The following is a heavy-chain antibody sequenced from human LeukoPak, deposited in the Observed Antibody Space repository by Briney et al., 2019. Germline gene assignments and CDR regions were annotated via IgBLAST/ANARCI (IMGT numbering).Heavy chain of an antibody. J-gene: IGHJ6*03. CDR3: ARDAYYYDSSGYYEHYYYYYMDV. D-gene: IGHD3-22*01. CDR1: GYTFTGYY. V-gene: IGHV1-2*02. Sequence: GASVKVSCKASGYTFTGYYMHWVRQAPGQGLEWVGWINPNSGGTNYAQEFQGRVTMTRDTSTSTVYMELSSLRSEDTAVYYCARDAYYYDSSGYYEHYYYYYMDVWGKGTTVTISS. CDR2: INPNSGGT.